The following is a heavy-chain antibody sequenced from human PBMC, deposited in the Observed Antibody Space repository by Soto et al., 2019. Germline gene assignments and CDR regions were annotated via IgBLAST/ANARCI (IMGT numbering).Heavy chain of an antibody. CDR1: GYIFTNYW. Sequence: PGESLKISCKGSGYIFTNYWIAWVRQMPGKGLKWMGIIYPGDSDTKYSPSFQGQVTISADKSISTVFLQLSSLKASDTAMYYCARQYDFWSSYSNPLDNWGQGTRVTVS. CDR3: ARQYDFWSSYSNPLDN. CDR2: IYPGDSDT. J-gene: IGHJ4*02. D-gene: IGHD3-3*01. V-gene: IGHV5-51*01.